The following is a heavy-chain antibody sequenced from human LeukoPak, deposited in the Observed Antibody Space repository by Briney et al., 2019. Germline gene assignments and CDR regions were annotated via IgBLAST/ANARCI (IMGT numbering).Heavy chain of an antibody. CDR1: GYTFTGYY. D-gene: IGHD6-19*01. J-gene: IGHJ4*02. V-gene: IGHV1-2*02. CDR3: ARVRAVAAFLDFDY. Sequence: ASVKVSCKASGYTFTGYYIHWVRQAPGQGLEWMGWINPNSGGTNYAQKFQGRVTMTRDTSISTAYMELSRLRSDDTAVYYCARVRAVAAFLDFDYWGQGTLVTVSS. CDR2: INPNSGGT.